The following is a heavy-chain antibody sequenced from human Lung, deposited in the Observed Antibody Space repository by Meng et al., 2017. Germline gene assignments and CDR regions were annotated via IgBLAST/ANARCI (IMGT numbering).Heavy chain of an antibody. Sequence: QWQVWRPGLVKPSGTLSLTCAVSGGSITSSTWWSWVRQTPGKGLEWFGGIFHSGSTNYNPPLESRVTISVDKSKNQFSLKVYSVTAADTATYYCARFDISSSGRGDYWGQGILVTVSS. J-gene: IGHJ4*02. D-gene: IGHD1-26*01. CDR3: ARFDISSSGRGDY. CDR2: IFHSGST. V-gene: IGHV4-4*02. CDR1: GGSITSSTW.